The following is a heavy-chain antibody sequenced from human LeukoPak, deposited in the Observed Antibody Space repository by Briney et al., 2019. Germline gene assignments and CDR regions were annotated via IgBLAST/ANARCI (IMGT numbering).Heavy chain of an antibody. D-gene: IGHD2-15*01. J-gene: IGHJ4*02. CDR1: GFTFSSSH. Sequence: RGSLRLSCAASGFTFSSSHMNWVRQAPGKGLEWVSSISSSSSYIYYADSVKGRFTISRDNAKNSLYLQMNSLRAEDTAVYYCARDRDGCSGGSCIEYWGQGILVTASS. CDR3: ARDRDGCSGGSCIEY. V-gene: IGHV3-21*01. CDR2: ISSSSSYI.